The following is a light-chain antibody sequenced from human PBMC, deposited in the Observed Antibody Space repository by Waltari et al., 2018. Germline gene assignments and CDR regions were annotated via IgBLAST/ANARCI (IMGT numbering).Light chain of an antibody. J-gene: IGKJ2*01. CDR2: AAS. CDR1: QSISSY. V-gene: IGKV1-39*01. CDR3: QQSYRTPYT. Sequence: DIQMTQSPSSLSTSVGDRVTITCRASQSISSYLNWYQQKPGKAPKFLIYAASSLQSGVPSRFSGSGSGTDFTLTISSLQPEDFATYYCQQSYRTPYTFGQGTKLEIK.